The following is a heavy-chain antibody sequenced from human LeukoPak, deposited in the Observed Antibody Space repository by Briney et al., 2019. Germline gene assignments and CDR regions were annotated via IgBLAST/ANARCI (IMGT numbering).Heavy chain of an antibody. CDR1: GYTFTSYA. CDR3: AREIVVVVAARWYNWFDP. Sequence: ASVKVSCKASGYTFTSYAMHWVRQAPGQRLEWMGWINAGNGNTKYSQKFQGRVTITRDTSASTAYMELSSLRSEDTAVHYCAREIVVVVAARWYNWFDPWGQGTLVTVSS. J-gene: IGHJ5*02. D-gene: IGHD2-15*01. CDR2: INAGNGNT. V-gene: IGHV1-3*01.